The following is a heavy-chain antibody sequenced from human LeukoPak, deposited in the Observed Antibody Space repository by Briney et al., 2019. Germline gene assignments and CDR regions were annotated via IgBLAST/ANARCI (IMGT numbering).Heavy chain of an antibody. CDR1: GGSISSSSYY. J-gene: IGHJ6*03. CDR3: ARQGEWFTIYYYYYMDV. CDR2: IYYSGST. Sequence: SETLSLTCTVSGGSISSSSYYWGWIRQPPGKGLEWIGSIYYSGSTYYNPSLKSRVTISVDTSKNQFSLKLSSVTAADTAVYYCARQGEWFTIYYYYYMDVWGKGTTVTVSS. D-gene: IGHD3-3*01. V-gene: IGHV4-39*07.